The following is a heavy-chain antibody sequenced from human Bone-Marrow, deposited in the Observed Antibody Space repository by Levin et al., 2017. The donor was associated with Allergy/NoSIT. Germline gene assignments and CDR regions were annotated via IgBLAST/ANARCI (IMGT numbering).Heavy chain of an antibody. CDR1: GFSLDTSLVG. CDR3: AHRDRGGKRSGWEEVYLDY. J-gene: IGHJ4*02. Sequence: VSGPTLVKPTQALSLTCTFSGFSLDTSLVGVVWIRQPPGKALEWLAIIYWDDDKRYNPALKTRLTIIKDTSRNQVVLTLTNVDPVDTATYYCAHRDRGGKRSGWEEVYLDYWGQGIQVTVSS. V-gene: IGHV2-5*02. D-gene: IGHD6-19*01. CDR2: IYWDDDK.